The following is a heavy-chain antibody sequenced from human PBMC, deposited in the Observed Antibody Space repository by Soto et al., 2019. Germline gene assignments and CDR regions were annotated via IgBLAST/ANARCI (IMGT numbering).Heavy chain of an antibody. CDR2: ISGSGGST. V-gene: IGHV3-23*01. CDR3: AKDLGGEIFTIVAGFFDY. J-gene: IGHJ4*02. CDR1: GFTFSSYA. Sequence: PGGSLRLSCAASGFTFSSYAMSWVRQAPGKGLEWVSAISGSGGSTYYADSVKGRFTISRDNSKNTLYLQMNSLRAEDTAVYYCAKDLGGEIFTIVAGFFDYCGEGTLVTLSS. D-gene: IGHD6-19*01.